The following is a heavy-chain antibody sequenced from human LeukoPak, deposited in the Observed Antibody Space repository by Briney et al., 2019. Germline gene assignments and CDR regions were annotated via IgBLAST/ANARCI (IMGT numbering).Heavy chain of an antibody. D-gene: IGHD6-13*01. Sequence: SQTLSLTCAISGDSVSSNSAAWNWIRQSPSRGLEGLGRTYYRSKWYNDYAVSVKSRITINPDTSKNQFSLQLNSVTPEDTAVYYCARDGRIAAAGTGWFDPWGQGTLVTVSS. V-gene: IGHV6-1*01. J-gene: IGHJ5*02. CDR1: GDSVSSNSAA. CDR2: TYYRSKWYN. CDR3: ARDGRIAAAGTGWFDP.